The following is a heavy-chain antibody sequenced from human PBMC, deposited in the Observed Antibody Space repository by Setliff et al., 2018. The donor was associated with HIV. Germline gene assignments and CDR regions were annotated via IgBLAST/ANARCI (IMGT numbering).Heavy chain of an antibody. D-gene: IGHD6-19*01. CDR1: GYMFIAYG. Sequence: SVKASCKTSGYMFIAYGMSWVRRAPGQGLEWMGWIGPYNGRTEYSQEFQGRVTITTDTSADTAYMELSSLRFEDTAVYYCARDGGPGSGWGDYSYYYSMDVWGKGTTVTVSS. CDR3: ARDGGPGSGWGDYSYYYSMDV. V-gene: IGHV1-18*01. J-gene: IGHJ6*04. CDR2: IGPYNGRT.